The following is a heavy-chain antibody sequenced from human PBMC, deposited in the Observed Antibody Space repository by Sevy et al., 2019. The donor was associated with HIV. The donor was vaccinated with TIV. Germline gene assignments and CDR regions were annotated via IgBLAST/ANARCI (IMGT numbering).Heavy chain of an antibody. CDR2: LSYDDSDE. CDR1: GFIFSTSP. J-gene: IGHJ4*02. Sequence: GGSLRLSCAASGFIFSTSPMHWVRQAPGKGLECVAILSYDDSDENYADSVKGRFTISRDNSKNTLYLQMNSLRTEDTAVYHCAKDDLGSIDYWGQGTLVSVSS. V-gene: IGHV3-30-3*02. D-gene: IGHD3-10*01. CDR3: AKDDLGSIDY.